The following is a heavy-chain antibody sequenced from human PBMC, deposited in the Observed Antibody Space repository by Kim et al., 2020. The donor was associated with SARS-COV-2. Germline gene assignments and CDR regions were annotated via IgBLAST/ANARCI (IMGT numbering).Heavy chain of an antibody. CDR1: GYTLTELS. CDR2: FDPEDGET. Sequence: ASVKVSCKVSGYTLTELSMHWVRQAPGKGLEWMGGFDPEDGETIYAQKFQGRVTMTEDTSTDTAYMELSSLRSEDTAVYYCATVYYGSGSYRNWFDPWGQGTLVTVSS. D-gene: IGHD3-10*01. J-gene: IGHJ5*02. CDR3: ATVYYGSGSYRNWFDP. V-gene: IGHV1-24*01.